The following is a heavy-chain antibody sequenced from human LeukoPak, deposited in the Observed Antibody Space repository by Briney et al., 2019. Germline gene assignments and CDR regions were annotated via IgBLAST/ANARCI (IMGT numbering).Heavy chain of an antibody. CDR1: GFTFSSYA. J-gene: IGHJ1*01. V-gene: IGHV3-23*01. CDR2: ISGSGGST. D-gene: IGHD3-3*01. CDR3: AKRSGYYTGQGYFQH. Sequence: EGSLRLSCAASGFTFSSYAMSWVRQAPGKGLEWVSDISGSGGSTYYADSVKGRFTISRGNSKNTLYLQMNSMRAEDTAVYYCAKRSGYYTGQGYFQHWGQGTLVTVSS.